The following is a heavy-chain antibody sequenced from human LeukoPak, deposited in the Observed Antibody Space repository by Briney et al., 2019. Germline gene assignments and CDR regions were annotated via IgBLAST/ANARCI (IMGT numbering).Heavy chain of an antibody. CDR3: ARAFYYDSTGYHYPFNY. Sequence: KPSETLSLTCTVSGGSISTYYWSWIRQPPGKGLEWIGYIYYSGRTNYNPSLKSRVTISVDTSKNQFSLKLSSVTAADAAVYYCARAFYYDSTGYHYPFNYWGQGTLVTVSS. J-gene: IGHJ4*02. CDR1: GGSISTYY. CDR2: IYYSGRT. V-gene: IGHV4-59*01. D-gene: IGHD3-22*01.